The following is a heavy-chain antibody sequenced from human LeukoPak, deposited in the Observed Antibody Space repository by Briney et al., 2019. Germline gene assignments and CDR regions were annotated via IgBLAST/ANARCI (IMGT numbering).Heavy chain of an antibody. Sequence: PGGSLRLSCAASGFTFSSYWMSWVRQAPGKGLEWVGRIKSKTDGGTTDYAAPVKGRFTISRDDSKNTLYLQMNSLKTEDTAVYYCTTEDSSELLLDYWGQGTLVTVSS. J-gene: IGHJ4*02. CDR2: IKSKTDGGTT. V-gene: IGHV3-15*01. CDR3: TTEDSSELLLDY. D-gene: IGHD1-26*01. CDR1: GFTFSSYW.